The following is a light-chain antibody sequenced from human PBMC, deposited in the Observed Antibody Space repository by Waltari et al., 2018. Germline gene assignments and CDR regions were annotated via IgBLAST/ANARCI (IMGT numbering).Light chain of an antibody. V-gene: IGKV3-20*01. J-gene: IGKJ1*01. CDR2: GAS. CDR3: QQYGSSPQT. Sequence: EIVLTQSPGTLSLSPGERATLSCRASQSVSSSYLAWYQHKPGQPPRLLIYGASSRATGIPDRFSGSGSGTDFTLTISRLEPEDFAVYYCQQYGSSPQTFAQGTKVEIK. CDR1: QSVSSSY.